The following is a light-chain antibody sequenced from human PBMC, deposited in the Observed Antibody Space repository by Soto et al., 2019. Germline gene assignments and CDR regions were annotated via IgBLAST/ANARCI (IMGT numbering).Light chain of an antibody. V-gene: IGKV3-20*01. CDR3: QQYGSSPGT. Sequence: EIVLTQSPGILSLSPGERASVSCRASESVSNNYLAWYQQRPGQAPRLLILGASSRATGIPDRFSGSGSGTDFSLSISRLEPEDFAVYFCQQYGSSPGTFGQGTKV. J-gene: IGKJ1*01. CDR1: ESVSNNY. CDR2: GAS.